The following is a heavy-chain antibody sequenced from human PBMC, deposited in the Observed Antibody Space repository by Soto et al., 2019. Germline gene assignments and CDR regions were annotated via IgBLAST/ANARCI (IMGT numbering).Heavy chain of an antibody. V-gene: IGHV3-23*01. J-gene: IGHJ3*02. CDR1: GFTFSSNA. CDR2: VSGSGHRT. D-gene: IGHD5-12*01. CDR3: AKNLIHRGYPPDAFDI. Sequence: EVQLLESGGGVVQPGGSLRLSCDVSGFTFSSNAMSWVRQAPGKGLEWVSTVSGSGHRTYYTDSVKGRFTISRDNSKNTLYLQMNSLRAEDTAVYYCAKNLIHRGYPPDAFDIWGQGTMVTVSS.